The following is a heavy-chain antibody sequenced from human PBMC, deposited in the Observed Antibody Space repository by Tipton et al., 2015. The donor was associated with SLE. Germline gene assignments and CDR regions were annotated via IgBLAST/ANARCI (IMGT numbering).Heavy chain of an antibody. V-gene: IGHV4-59*01. J-gene: IGHJ3*02. CDR1: GGSINNYY. CDR3: ARDSPGDFDWFDAFDI. D-gene: IGHD3-9*01. Sequence: TLSLTCTVSGGSINNYYWSWIRQPPGKGLEWIGYIYYSGSTNYNPSLKSRVTISVDTSKNQFSLKLSSVAAADTAVYYCARDSPGDFDWFDAFDIWGQRTMVTVSS. CDR2: IYYSGST.